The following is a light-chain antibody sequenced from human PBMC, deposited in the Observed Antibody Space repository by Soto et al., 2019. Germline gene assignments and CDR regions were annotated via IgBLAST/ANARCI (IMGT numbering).Light chain of an antibody. Sequence: DIHMTRSPSSLSASLGNRVTITCRASQNIDNYLNWYQHKPGKAPKLLIYATSTLQSGVPARFSGSGSGTEFTLTISTLQAEDFATYFCQESYSTHAVSFGGGTQVDIK. CDR2: ATS. V-gene: IGKV1-39*01. CDR1: QNIDNY. CDR3: QESYSTHAVS. J-gene: IGKJ4*01.